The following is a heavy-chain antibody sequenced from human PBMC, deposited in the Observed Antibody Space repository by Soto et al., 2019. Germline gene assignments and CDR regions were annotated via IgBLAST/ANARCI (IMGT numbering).Heavy chain of an antibody. V-gene: IGHV3-53*02. CDR1: GFSVSRNY. D-gene: IGHD3-10*01. J-gene: IGHJ4*02. CDR2: VYSGGAT. CDR3: ARVPGRL. Sequence: QLVETGGGLIQPGTSLTLSCAASGFSVSRNYMTWVRQAPGKGLEWVSFVYSGGATFYADSVKGRFNLSRDDSQNTMYLHMNNLSAEDTAVYYCARVPGRLWGRGTLVTVAS.